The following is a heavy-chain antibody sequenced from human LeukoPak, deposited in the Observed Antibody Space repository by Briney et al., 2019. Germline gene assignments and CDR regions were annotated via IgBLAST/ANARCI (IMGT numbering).Heavy chain of an antibody. CDR1: GYTFTSYG. CDR2: ISAYNGNT. Sequence: ASVKVSCKASGYTFTSYGISWVRQAPGQGLEWMGWISAYNGNTNYAQKLQGRVTMTTDTSTSTAYMELRSLRSDDTAVYYCARGVFGRANHYDSSGYYYWGQGTLVTVSS. D-gene: IGHD3-22*01. CDR3: ARGVFGRANHYDSSGYYY. J-gene: IGHJ4*02. V-gene: IGHV1-18*01.